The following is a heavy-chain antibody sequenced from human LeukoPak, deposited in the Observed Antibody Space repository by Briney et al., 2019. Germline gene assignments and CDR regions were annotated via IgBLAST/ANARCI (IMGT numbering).Heavy chain of an antibody. Sequence: PSETLSLTCTVSGVSISSYYWSWIRQPPGKGLEWIGHIYYSGSTNYNPSLESRVTISIDTSKNQFSLRLSSVTAADTAVYYCARGAAGYSYGWGQGTLVTVSS. J-gene: IGHJ4*02. V-gene: IGHV4-59*01. CDR1: GVSISSYY. CDR2: IYYSGST. CDR3: ARGAAGYSYG. D-gene: IGHD5-18*01.